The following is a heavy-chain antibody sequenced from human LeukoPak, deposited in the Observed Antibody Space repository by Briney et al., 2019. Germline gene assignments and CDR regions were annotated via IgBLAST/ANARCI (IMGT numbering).Heavy chain of an antibody. CDR1: GFTFSNHG. Sequence: GGSLRLSCAASGFTFSNHGMNWVRQAPGKGLEWLSGVSPPGGGTYYADSVKGRFTISRDDSKNTLSLQMNSLRVEDTAVYYCARDLAWGAFDYWGQGTLVTVSS. V-gene: IGHV3-23*01. CDR2: VSPPGGGT. CDR3: ARDLAWGAFDY. D-gene: IGHD7-27*01. J-gene: IGHJ4*02.